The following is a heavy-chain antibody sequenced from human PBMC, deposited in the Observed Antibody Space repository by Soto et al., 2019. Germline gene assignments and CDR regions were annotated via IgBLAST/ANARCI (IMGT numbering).Heavy chain of an antibody. V-gene: IGHV4-59*01. D-gene: IGHD2-15*01. CDR3: ARARLYCSGGSCYSPYYYYYGMDV. CDR1: GGSISSYY. Sequence: SEALSLTCTVSGGSISSYYWSWIRQPPGKGLEWIGYIYYSGSTNYNPSLKSRVTISVDTSKNQFSLKLSSVTAADTAVYYCARARLYCSGGSCYSPYYYYYGMDVWGQGTTVTVSS. J-gene: IGHJ6*02. CDR2: IYYSGST.